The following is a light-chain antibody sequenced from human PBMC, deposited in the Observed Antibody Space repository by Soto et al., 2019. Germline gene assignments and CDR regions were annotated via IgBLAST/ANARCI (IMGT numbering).Light chain of an antibody. CDR3: QQANSFPIS. CDR1: QGISTW. J-gene: IGKJ5*01. CDR2: GAS. V-gene: IGKV1D-12*01. Sequence: THITHSPSSVSSSVGDRVTITCRASQGISTWLAWYQQKPGKAPKLLIYGASSLQSGVPSRFSGSGSGTDFTLTISNLQPEDFATYYCQQANSFPISFGQGTRLEI.